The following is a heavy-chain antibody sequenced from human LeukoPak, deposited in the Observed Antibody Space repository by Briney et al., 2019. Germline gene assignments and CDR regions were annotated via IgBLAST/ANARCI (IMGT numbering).Heavy chain of an antibody. CDR1: GFTVSSIY. Sequence: GGSLRLSCAASGFTVSSIYMSWVRQAPGKGLEWVSLIYSGGATYYADSAKGRFTISRDNSRNTLYLQMNSLRDEDTALYYCARGITGTNNWFDPWGQGTLVTVSS. J-gene: IGHJ5*02. CDR2: IYSGGAT. CDR3: ARGITGTNNWFDP. V-gene: IGHV3-66*02. D-gene: IGHD1/OR15-1a*01.